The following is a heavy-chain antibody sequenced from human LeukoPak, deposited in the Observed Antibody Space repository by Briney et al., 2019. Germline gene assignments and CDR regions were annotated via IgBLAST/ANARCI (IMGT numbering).Heavy chain of an antibody. CDR3: ASGGGWALNFDY. V-gene: IGHV3-66*01. Sequence: GGSLRLSCAASGFTVSSNYMSWFRQAPGRGLEWVSVIYSGGSTYYADSVKGRFTISRDNSKNTLYLQMNSLRAEDTAVYYCASGGGWALNFDYWGQGTLVTVSS. J-gene: IGHJ4*02. D-gene: IGHD6-19*01. CDR2: IYSGGST. CDR1: GFTVSSNY.